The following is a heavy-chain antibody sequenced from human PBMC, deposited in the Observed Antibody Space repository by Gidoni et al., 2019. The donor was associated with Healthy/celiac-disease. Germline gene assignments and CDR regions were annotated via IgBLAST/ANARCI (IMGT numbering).Heavy chain of an antibody. J-gene: IGHJ4*02. D-gene: IGHD2-2*01. CDR2: ISYDGSNK. CDR3: AKDRRSVVVVPTPLDY. Sequence: QVQLVESGGGVVQPGRSLRLSCAASGITFSSYGMHWVRQAPGKGLEWVAVISYDGSNKYYADSVKGRFTISRDNSKNTLYLQMNSLRAEDTAVYYCAKDRRSVVVVPTPLDYWGQGTLVTVSS. V-gene: IGHV3-30*18. CDR1: GITFSSYG.